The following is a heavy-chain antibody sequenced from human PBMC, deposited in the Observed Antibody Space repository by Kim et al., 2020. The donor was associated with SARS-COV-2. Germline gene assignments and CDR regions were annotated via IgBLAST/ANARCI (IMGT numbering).Heavy chain of an antibody. CDR3: ARALTMIVVAHAFDI. V-gene: IGHV4-30-2*04. J-gene: IGHJ3*02. D-gene: IGHD3-22*01. Sequence: PSLKSRVTISVDTSKNQFSLKLSSVTAADTAVYYCARALTMIVVAHAFDIWGQGTMVTVSS.